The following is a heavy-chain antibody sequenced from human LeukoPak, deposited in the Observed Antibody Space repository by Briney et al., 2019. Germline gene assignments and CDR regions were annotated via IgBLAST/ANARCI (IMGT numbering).Heavy chain of an antibody. D-gene: IGHD6-19*01. CDR2: ISYDGSNK. CDR3: ARDLKAAGWGGYYYYGMDV. Sequence: GGSLRLSCAASGFTFSSYAMSWVRQAPGKGLEWVAVISYDGSNKYYADSVKGRFTISRDNSKNTLYLQMNSLRAEDTAVYYCARDLKAAGWGGYYYYGMDVWGQGTTVTVSS. J-gene: IGHJ6*02. CDR1: GFTFSSYA. V-gene: IGHV3-30*04.